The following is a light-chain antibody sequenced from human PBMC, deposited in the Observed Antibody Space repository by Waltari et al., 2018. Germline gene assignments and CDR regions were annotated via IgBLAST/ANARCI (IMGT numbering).Light chain of an antibody. V-gene: IGKV2-30*02. CDR1: QSLVHSDGKTY. CDR3: MQATHWPLT. Sequence: DVVMTQSELSLPVTVGQPDAISCRSSQSLVHSDGKTYLNWYKQRPGQSPRRQIYKVSNRDTRVPDRFRGTGSGTDFTLKISRVEAEDVGVYYCMQATHWPLTFGQGTKVEIK. J-gene: IGKJ1*01. CDR2: KVS.